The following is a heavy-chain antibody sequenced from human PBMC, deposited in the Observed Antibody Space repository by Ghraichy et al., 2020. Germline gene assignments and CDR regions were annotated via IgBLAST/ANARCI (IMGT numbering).Heavy chain of an antibody. J-gene: IGHJ4*02. CDR3: AHGSRRTRKYDY. V-gene: IGHV4-34*01. CDR2: INHSGST. CDR1: SGSFSGYY. Sequence: SQTLSLTCAVYSGSFSGYYWSWIRQPPGKGLEWIGEINHSGSTNYNPSLKSRVTISVDTSKNQFSLKLSSVTAADTAVYYCAHGSRRTRKYDYWGQGTLVTVSS. D-gene: IGHD2-2*01.